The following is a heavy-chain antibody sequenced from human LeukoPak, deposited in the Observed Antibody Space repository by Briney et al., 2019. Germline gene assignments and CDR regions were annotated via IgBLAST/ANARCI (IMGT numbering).Heavy chain of an antibody. CDR1: TYSISRGYF. Sequence: SETLSLTCNVSTYSISRGYFWGWVRPPPGKGLEWIGYIYYSGDTNYNPSLQSRVTVSVDTSKNQFSLRLTSVSAADTAVYYCVRGPYGSGISNWFDPWGQGTQVIVSS. CDR2: IYYSGDT. CDR3: VRGPYGSGISNWFDP. V-gene: IGHV4-38-2*02. J-gene: IGHJ5*02. D-gene: IGHD3-10*01.